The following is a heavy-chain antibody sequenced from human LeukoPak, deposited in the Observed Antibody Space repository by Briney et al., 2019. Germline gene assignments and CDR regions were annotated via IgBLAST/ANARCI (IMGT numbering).Heavy chain of an antibody. D-gene: IGHD3-10*01. Sequence: PGGSLRLSCAASGFTFSNAWMSWVRQAPGKGLEWVGRIKSKTDGGTTDYAAPVKGRFTISRDDSKNTLYLQMNSLKTEDTAVYYCSAIEWFGELSGDDYWGQGTLVTVSS. CDR2: IKSKTDGGTT. V-gene: IGHV3-15*01. CDR1: GFTFSNAW. J-gene: IGHJ4*02. CDR3: SAIEWFGELSGDDY.